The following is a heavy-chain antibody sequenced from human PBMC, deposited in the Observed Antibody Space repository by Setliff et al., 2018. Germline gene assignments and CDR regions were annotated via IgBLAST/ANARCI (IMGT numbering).Heavy chain of an antibody. J-gene: IGHJ4*01. CDR2: VNHRGDT. V-gene: IGHV4-34*08. CDR1: GVTIGGGNYYY. Sequence: PSETLSLTCSLSGVTIGGGNYYYWSWLRQPPGKGLEWIEEVNHRGDTNYSPSLRGRVTMTVDAARKQLSLKISSMTAADAGVYYCRFWSGYYKNDFWGHGTLVTVSS. CDR3: RFWSGYYKNDF. D-gene: IGHD6-25*01.